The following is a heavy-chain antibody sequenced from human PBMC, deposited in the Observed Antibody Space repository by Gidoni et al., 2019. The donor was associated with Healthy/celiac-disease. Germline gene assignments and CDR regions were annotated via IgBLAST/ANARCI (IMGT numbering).Heavy chain of an antibody. J-gene: IGHJ4*02. D-gene: IGHD1-1*01. CDR1: AGSISSYY. CDR2: IYYSGST. CDR3: ARLSTTGTTED. Sequence: QVQLQESGPGLVKPSETLSLTCTVSAGSISSYYWSWIRQPPGKGLEWIGYIYYSGSTNYNPSLKSRVTISVDTSKNQFSLKLSSVTAADTAVYYCARLSTTGTTEDWGQGTLVTVSS. V-gene: IGHV4-59*08.